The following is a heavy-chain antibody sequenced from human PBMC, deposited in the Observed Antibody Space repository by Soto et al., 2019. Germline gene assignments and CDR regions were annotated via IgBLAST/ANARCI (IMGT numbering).Heavy chain of an antibody. Sequence: ASVKVSCKVSGYTLTELSMHWVRQAPGKGLEWMGGFDPEDGETIYAQKFQGRVTMTEDTSTDTAYMELSSLRSEDTAVYYCATVDLTTVTPHYYYYYGMDVWGQGTTVTVSS. D-gene: IGHD4-17*01. J-gene: IGHJ6*02. CDR2: FDPEDGET. CDR3: ATVDLTTVTPHYYYYYGMDV. CDR1: GYTLTELS. V-gene: IGHV1-24*01.